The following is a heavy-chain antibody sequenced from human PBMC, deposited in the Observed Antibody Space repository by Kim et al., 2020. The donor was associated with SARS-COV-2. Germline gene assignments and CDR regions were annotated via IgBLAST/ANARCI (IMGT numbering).Heavy chain of an antibody. D-gene: IGHD6-25*01. CDR2: IYYSGST. V-gene: IGHV4-39*01. J-gene: IGHJ6*02. Sequence: SETLSLTCTVSGGSISSSSYYWGWIRQPPGKGLEWIASIYYSGSTYYNPSLKSRVTISVDTSKNQFSLKLSSVTAADTAVYYCARLDPGRHYYGMDVWGQGTTVTVSS. CDR3: ARLDPGRHYYGMDV. CDR1: GGSISSSSYY.